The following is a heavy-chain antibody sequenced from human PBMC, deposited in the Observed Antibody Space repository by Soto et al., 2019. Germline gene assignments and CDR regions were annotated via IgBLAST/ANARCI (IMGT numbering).Heavy chain of an antibody. Sequence: SETLSLTCTFSGFSITSRNFWSWVRQTPGKGLEWIGEVFEGGATSYNPSLKSRVTISVDKAKSQFSLNLSSVTAADTAVYYCASDPSDGYNAFDFWGQGIPVTVSS. CDR3: ASDPSDGYNAFDF. CDR1: GFSITSRNF. V-gene: IGHV4-4*02. CDR2: VFEGGAT. D-gene: IGHD1-1*01. J-gene: IGHJ4*02.